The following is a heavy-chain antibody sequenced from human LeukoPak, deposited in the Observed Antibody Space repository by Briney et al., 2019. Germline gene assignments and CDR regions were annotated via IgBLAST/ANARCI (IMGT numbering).Heavy chain of an antibody. Sequence: GGSLRLSCAASGFTFSSYAMHWVRQAPGKGLEWVAVISYDGSNKHYADSVKGRFTISRDNSKNTLYLQMNSLRADDTAVYYCARDWDTAMVTPDYWGQGTLVTVSS. CDR2: ISYDGSNK. V-gene: IGHV3-30*04. D-gene: IGHD5-18*01. J-gene: IGHJ4*02. CDR1: GFTFSSYA. CDR3: ARDWDTAMVTPDY.